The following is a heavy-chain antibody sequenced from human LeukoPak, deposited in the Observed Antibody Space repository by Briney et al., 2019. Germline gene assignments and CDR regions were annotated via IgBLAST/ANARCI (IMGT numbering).Heavy chain of an antibody. J-gene: IGHJ3*02. CDR1: GFTFSSYS. Sequence: GGSLRLSCAASGFTFSSYSMNWVRQAPGKGLEWVSSISSSSSYIYYADSVKGRFTISRDNAKNSLYLQMNSLRAEDTAVYYCARDRITIFGGGDDAFDIWGQGTMVTVSS. CDR2: ISSSSSYI. V-gene: IGHV3-21*01. CDR3: ARDRITIFGGGDDAFDI. D-gene: IGHD3-3*01.